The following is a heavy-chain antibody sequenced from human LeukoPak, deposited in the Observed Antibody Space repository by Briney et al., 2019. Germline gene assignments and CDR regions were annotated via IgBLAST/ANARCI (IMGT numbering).Heavy chain of an antibody. CDR3: ARDESSGSLHFDY. D-gene: IGHD3-10*01. CDR2: IWYDGSNK. V-gene: IGHV3-33*01. J-gene: IGHJ4*02. CDR1: GFTFSNFG. Sequence: GGSLRLSCAASGFTFSNFGMHWVRRAPGKGLEWVAVIWYDGSNKYYADSVKGRFTISRDNSKNTLYLQMNSLRAEDTAVYFCARDESSGSLHFDYWGQGTLVTVSS.